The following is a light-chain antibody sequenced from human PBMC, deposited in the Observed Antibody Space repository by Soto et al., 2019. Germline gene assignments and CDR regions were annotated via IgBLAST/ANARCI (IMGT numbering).Light chain of an antibody. CDR2: GNS. CDR3: QSYDSSLSALVV. Sequence: QSVLTQPPSVSRAPGQRVTISCTGSSSNIGAGYDVHWYQQLPGTAPKLLIYGNSNRPSGVPDRFSGSKSGTSASLAITGLQAEDEADYYCQSYDSSLSALVVFGGGTKLTVL. V-gene: IGLV1-40*01. J-gene: IGLJ2*01. CDR1: SSNIGAGYD.